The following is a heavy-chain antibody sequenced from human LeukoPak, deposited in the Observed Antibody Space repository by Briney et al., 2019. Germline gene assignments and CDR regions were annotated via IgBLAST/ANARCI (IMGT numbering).Heavy chain of an antibody. D-gene: IGHD5-12*01. Sequence: GGSLRLSCAASGFTFSKYAMSWVRQAPGKGLEWVSFISGSGDSTYYADSVKGRFTISRDNFKNTLYLQMNSLRAEDTAVYYCAKLGGGGYDSVDYWGQGTLVTVSS. CDR3: AKLGGGGYDSVDY. CDR1: GFTFSKYA. J-gene: IGHJ4*02. CDR2: ISGSGDST. V-gene: IGHV3-23*01.